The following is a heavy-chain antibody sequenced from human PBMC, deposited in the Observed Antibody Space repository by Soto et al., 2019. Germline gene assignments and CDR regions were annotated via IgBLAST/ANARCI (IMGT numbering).Heavy chain of an antibody. J-gene: IGHJ6*02. D-gene: IGHD4-17*01. Sequence: GASVKVSCKASGGTFSSYTISWVRQAPGQGLEWMGWINAGNGNTKYSQKFQGRVTITRDTSASTAYMELSSLRSEDTAVYYCARDYGDYRDYYYYGMDVWGQGTTVTVSS. CDR3: ARDYGDYRDYYYYGMDV. V-gene: IGHV1-3*01. CDR2: INAGNGNT. CDR1: GGTFSSYT.